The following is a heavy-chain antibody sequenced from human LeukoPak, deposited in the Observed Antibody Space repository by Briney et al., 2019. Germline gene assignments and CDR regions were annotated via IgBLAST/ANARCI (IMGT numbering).Heavy chain of an antibody. CDR3: TRDSSGYDWFYDY. CDR2: ISTSGST. CDR1: GGSINSGSYY. V-gene: IGHV4-61*02. Sequence: SQTLSLTCTVSGGSINSGSYYWSWIRQPAGKGLEWIGRISTSGSTNYNPSLKSRVTMSVDTSKNQFSLMLSSVTAADTAVYYCTRDSSGYDWFYDYWGQGTLVTVSS. D-gene: IGHD5-12*01. J-gene: IGHJ4*02.